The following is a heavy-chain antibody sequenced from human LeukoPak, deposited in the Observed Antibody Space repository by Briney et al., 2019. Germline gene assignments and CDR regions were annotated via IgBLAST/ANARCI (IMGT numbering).Heavy chain of an antibody. D-gene: IGHD2-2*01. CDR2: INPNSGGT. Sequence: GASVKVSCKASGYTFTGYYMHWVGQAPGQGREGMGWINPNSGGTNYAQKFQGRVTMTRDTSISTAYMEVSRLTSDDTAVYYCARDSGGYCSRSSCYSVAFEIWGQGTMVTVSS. J-gene: IGHJ3*02. CDR1: GYTFTGYY. CDR3: ARDSGGYCSRSSCYSVAFEI. V-gene: IGHV1-2*02.